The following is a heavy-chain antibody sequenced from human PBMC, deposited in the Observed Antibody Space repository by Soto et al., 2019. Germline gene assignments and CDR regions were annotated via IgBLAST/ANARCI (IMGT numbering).Heavy chain of an antibody. CDR2: IVPMFGSA. V-gene: IGHV1-69*06. CDR1: GGTFSYHA. Sequence: QVQLVQSGAEVKKPGSSVKVSCKASGGTFSYHAISWVRQAPGQGLEWMGGIVPMFGSANYAQKFEGRVTTIADKSTNTAYMELTSLTSEDTAVYYCVRGDYFDYYYGMDVWGQGTTVTVSS. CDR3: VRGDYFDYYYGMDV. J-gene: IGHJ6*02. D-gene: IGHD3-10*01.